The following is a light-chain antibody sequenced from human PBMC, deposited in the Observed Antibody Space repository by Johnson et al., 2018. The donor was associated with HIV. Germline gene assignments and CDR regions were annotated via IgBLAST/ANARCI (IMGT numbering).Light chain of an antibody. Sequence: QSVLTQPPSVSAAPGQKVTISCSGSSSNIGSHYVSWYQQVPGTAPRLVIYDTIKRHSGIPDRFSGSKSGTSATLGITGLQTGDEADYYCGSWDTSLSASLFGTGTKVSVL. V-gene: IGLV1-51*01. CDR2: DTI. CDR3: GSWDTSLSASL. CDR1: SSNIGSHY. J-gene: IGLJ1*01.